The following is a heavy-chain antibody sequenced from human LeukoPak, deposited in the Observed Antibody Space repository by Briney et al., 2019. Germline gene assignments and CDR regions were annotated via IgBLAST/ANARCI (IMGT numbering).Heavy chain of an antibody. CDR3: AKPRGCYYDSSGYYWLFDY. CDR1: GFTFISYG. CDR2: IRYDGSNK. V-gene: IGHV3-30*02. D-gene: IGHD3-22*01. J-gene: IGHJ4*02. Sequence: PGGSLRLSCAASGFTFISYGMHWVRQAPGKGLEWVAFIRYDGSNKYYADSVKGRFTISIDNSKNTLYLQMNSLRAEDTAVYYSAKPRGCYYDSSGYYWLFDYWGQGTLVTVSS.